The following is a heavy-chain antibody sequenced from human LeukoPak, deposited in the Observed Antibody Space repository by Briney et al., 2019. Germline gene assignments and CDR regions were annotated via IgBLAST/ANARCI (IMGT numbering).Heavy chain of an antibody. J-gene: IGHJ4*02. V-gene: IGHV4-59*01. Sequence: LETLSLTCTVSGGSISPYYWSWIQQFPGKGLEWIGHIYYSGITSHNPSLKSRLTISVDTSKNQFFLKLSSVTAADTAVYYCARDRGGSGSYYMIDYWGQGTLVTVSS. CDR2: IYYSGIT. D-gene: IGHD3-10*01. CDR1: GGSISPYY. CDR3: ARDRGGSGSYYMIDY.